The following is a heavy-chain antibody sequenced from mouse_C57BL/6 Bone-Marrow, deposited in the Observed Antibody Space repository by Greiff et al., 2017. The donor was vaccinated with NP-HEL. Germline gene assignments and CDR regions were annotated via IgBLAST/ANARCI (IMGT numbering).Heavy chain of an antibody. CDR2: IYPGGGYT. CDR1: GYTFTNYW. Sequence: VQLQESGAELVRPGTSVKMSCKASGYTFTNYWIGWAKQRPGHGLEWIGDIYPGGGYTNYNEKFKGKATLTADKSSSTAYMQFSSLTSEDSAIYYCARGGAMDYWGQGTSVTVSS. V-gene: IGHV1-63*01. CDR3: ARGGAMDY. J-gene: IGHJ4*01.